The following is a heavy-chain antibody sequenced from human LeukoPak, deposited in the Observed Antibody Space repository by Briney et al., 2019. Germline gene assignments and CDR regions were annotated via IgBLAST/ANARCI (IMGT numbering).Heavy chain of an antibody. CDR1: GYSFTSYW. V-gene: IGHV5-51*01. Sequence: GESLKISCKGSGYSFTSYWIGWVRQMPGKGLEWMGIIYPGDADTRYSPSFQGQVTISADKSISTAYLQWSSLKASDTAMYHCANQRLRDAFDIWGQGTMVTVSS. D-gene: IGHD1-1*01. CDR3: ANQRLRDAFDI. CDR2: IYPGDADT. J-gene: IGHJ3*02.